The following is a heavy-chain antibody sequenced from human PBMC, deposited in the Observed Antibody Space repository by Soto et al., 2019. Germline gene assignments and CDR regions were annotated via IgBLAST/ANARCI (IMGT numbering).Heavy chain of an antibody. CDR2: IKSKTDGGTT. J-gene: IGHJ4*02. Sequence: PGGSLRLSCAASGFTFSNAWMNWVRQAPGKGLEWVGRIKSKTDGGTTDYAAPVKGRFTISRDDSKNTLYLQMNSLKTEDTAVYYCTTDPSYSSGWVDYWGQGTLVTVSS. V-gene: IGHV3-15*07. CDR1: GFTFSNAW. CDR3: TTDPSYSSGWVDY. D-gene: IGHD6-19*01.